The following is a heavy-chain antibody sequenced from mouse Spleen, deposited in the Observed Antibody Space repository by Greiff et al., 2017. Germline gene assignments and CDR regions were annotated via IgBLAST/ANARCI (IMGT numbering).Heavy chain of an antibody. CDR2: IWSGGST. Sequence: VQLQQSGPGLVQPSQSLSITCTVSGFSLTSYGVHWVRQSPGKGLEWLGVIWSGGSTDYNAAFISRLSISKDNSKSQVFFKMNSLQADDTAIYYCARKLYYDYGDAMDYWGQGTSVTVSS. CDR1: GFSLTSYG. J-gene: IGHJ4*01. V-gene: IGHV2-2*01. D-gene: IGHD2-4*01. CDR3: ARKLYYDYGDAMDY.